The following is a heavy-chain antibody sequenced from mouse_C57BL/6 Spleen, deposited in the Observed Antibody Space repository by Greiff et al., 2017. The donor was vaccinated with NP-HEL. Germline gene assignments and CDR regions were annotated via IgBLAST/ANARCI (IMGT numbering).Heavy chain of an antibody. V-gene: IGHV1-81*01. CDR3: ARVDRTYYFDY. CDR2: IYPRSGNT. J-gene: IGHJ2*01. CDR1: GYTFTSYG. Sequence: QVQLQQSGAELARPGASVKLSCKASGYTFTSYGISWVKQRTGQGLEWIGEIYPRSGNTYYNEKFKGKATLTADKSSSAAYMELRSLTSEDSAVYFCARVDRTYYFDYWGQGTTLTVSS.